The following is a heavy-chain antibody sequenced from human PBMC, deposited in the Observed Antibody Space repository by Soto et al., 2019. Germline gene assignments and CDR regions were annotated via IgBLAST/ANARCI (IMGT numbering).Heavy chain of an antibody. V-gene: IGHV1-3*04. CDR3: ARDPIWTYTWNYARLNYLDP. CDR1: GYTFTSNV. Sequence: ASVKVSCKASGYTFTSNVIHWLRQAPGQTLEWMGWIHTAKGNTKYSQKFEARVTLTRDTAASTAYMELNSLRSDDTAVYYCARDPIWTYTWNYARLNYLDPWGQGTLVTGSS. J-gene: IGHJ5*02. D-gene: IGHD1-7*01. CDR2: IHTAKGNT.